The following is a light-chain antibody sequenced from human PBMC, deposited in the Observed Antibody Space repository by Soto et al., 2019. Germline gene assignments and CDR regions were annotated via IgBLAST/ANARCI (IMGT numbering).Light chain of an antibody. CDR1: QSVSNS. CDR2: DAS. J-gene: IGKJ2*01. V-gene: IGKV3-11*01. CDR3: QQRRSWPRT. Sequence: EIVLTQCPATLSLSPGERATLSCRASQSVSNSLTWFQQKPGQAPRLLIYDASNRATDIPARFSGSGSGTDYTLTISSLEPEDFAAYYCQQRRSWPRTFGQGTKLEIK.